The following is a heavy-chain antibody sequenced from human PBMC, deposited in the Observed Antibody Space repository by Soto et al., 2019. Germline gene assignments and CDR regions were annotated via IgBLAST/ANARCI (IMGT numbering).Heavy chain of an antibody. CDR2: ISGSGGDT. D-gene: IGHD3-3*01. CDR1: GFTFRNNG. V-gene: IGHV3-23*01. Sequence: AGGSLRLSCVVSGFTFRNNGMSWVRQAPGKGLGWVSGISGSGGDTYYADSVKGRFTVSRDNSANTLYLQMNSLRAEDTAVYYCAKGHFDFWSGYHIYVSIFDSWGRETLVTVSS. CDR3: AKGHFDFWSGYHIYVSIFDS. J-gene: IGHJ4*02.